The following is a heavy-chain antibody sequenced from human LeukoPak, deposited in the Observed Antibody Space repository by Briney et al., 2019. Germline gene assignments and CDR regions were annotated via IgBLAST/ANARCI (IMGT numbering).Heavy chain of an antibody. CDR3: ARLGDYYDSSGYYSYYFDY. D-gene: IGHD3-22*01. Sequence: SESLSLTCTVSGGSITSDGFHWGWVRQPPGKGLEWIGVIYYNGNTYYSVSLKSRVTISVDTFKRQFSLKLNSVTAADTAVYYCARLGDYYDSSGYYSYYFDYWGQGTLVTVSS. CDR1: GGSITSDGFH. CDR2: IYYNGNT. J-gene: IGHJ4*02. V-gene: IGHV4-39*01.